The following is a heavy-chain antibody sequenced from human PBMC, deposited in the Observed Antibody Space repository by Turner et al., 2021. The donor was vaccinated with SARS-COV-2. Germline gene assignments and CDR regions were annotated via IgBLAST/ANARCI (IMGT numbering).Heavy chain of an antibody. CDR1: GFTFSSYS. D-gene: IGHD6-19*01. J-gene: IGHJ4*02. CDR3: ASQGVVWSYAGGQWLVQIDY. V-gene: IGHV3-48*01. Sequence: EVQLVGYGGGLVQHGGSLRLTCSATGFTFSSYSMNWVRQAPGTGLEWVSYIGCSLSTIYYADSVKGRFTISRDNAKSSLYLQMNSLRAEDTAVYYCASQGVVWSYAGGQWLVQIDYWGPGTLVNVSS. CDR2: IGCSLSTI.